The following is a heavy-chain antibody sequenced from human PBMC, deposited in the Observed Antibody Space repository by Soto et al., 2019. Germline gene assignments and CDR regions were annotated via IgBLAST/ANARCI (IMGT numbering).Heavy chain of an antibody. J-gene: IGHJ1*01. CDR1: GFTFTIFG. CDR2: ISPTGDAT. Sequence: EVVLLKSGGGLEQPGNSLRLSCAASGFTFTIFGMNWVRQVPGKGLEWVSMISPTGDATYYADSVRGRFTISRVNSKNILYLQMDSLRVEDTAVYYCTSDPRRPLEHGGQGSRVTVS. CDR3: TSDPRRPLEH. V-gene: IGHV3-23*01.